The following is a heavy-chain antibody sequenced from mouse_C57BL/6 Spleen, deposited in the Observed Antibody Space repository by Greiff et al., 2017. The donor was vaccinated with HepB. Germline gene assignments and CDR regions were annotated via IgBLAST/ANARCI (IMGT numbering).Heavy chain of an antibody. CDR3: ARRGVTTVVANYAMDY. CDR1: GFTFSDYG. Sequence: EVKLMESGGGLVKPGGSLKLSCAASGFTFSDYGMHWVRQAPEKGLEWVAYISSGSSTIYYADTVKGRFTISRDNAKNTLFLQMTSLRSEDTAMYYCARRGVTTVVANYAMDYWGQGTSVTVSS. D-gene: IGHD1-1*01. CDR2: ISSGSSTI. J-gene: IGHJ4*01. V-gene: IGHV5-17*01.